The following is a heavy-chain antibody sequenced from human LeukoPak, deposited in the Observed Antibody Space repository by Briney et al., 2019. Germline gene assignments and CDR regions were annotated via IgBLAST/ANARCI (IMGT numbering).Heavy chain of an antibody. D-gene: IGHD3-16*02. CDR2: INRSGST. V-gene: IGHV4-34*01. J-gene: IGHJ5*02. CDR1: GGSFSGYY. Sequence: PSETLSLTCAVYGGSFSGYYWSWIRQPPGKGLEWIGEINRSGSTNYNPSLKSRVTISVDTSKNQFSLKLSSVTAADTAVYYCARLYDYVWGSYPLDPWGQGTLVTVSS. CDR3: ARLYDYVWGSYPLDP.